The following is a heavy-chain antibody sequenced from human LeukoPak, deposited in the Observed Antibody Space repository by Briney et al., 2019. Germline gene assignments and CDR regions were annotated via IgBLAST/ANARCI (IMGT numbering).Heavy chain of an antibody. CDR2: IYHSGST. CDR3: ARWGYGDYRGWYFDL. J-gene: IGHJ2*01. D-gene: IGHD4-17*01. CDR1: GGSFSGYY. Sequence: KASETLSLTCAVYGGSFSGYYWSWIRQPPGKGLEWIGEIYHSGSTNYNPSLKSRVTISVDKSKNQFSLKLSSVTAADTAVYYCARWGYGDYRGWYFDLWGRGTLVTVSS. V-gene: IGHV4-34*01.